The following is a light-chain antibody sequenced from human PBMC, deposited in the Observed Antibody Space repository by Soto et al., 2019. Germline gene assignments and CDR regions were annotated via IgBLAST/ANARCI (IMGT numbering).Light chain of an antibody. Sequence: IVLTQSPVTLALSPGERAVLSCRASQSVSTSLAWYQHKPGQAPRLFIYDASKRAPGIPARFSGSGSGTDFTRTISSQEPEDVAVYYCQVRDVWPSFGQGTKVEI. V-gene: IGKV3-11*01. CDR1: QSVSTS. CDR3: QVRDVWPS. J-gene: IGKJ1*01. CDR2: DAS.